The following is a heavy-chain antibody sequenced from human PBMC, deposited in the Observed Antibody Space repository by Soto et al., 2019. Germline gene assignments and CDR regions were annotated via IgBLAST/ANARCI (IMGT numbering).Heavy chain of an antibody. CDR3: ARGGDPVAGSGWFDP. CDR1: GGSFSGYY. J-gene: IGHJ5*02. Sequence: QVQLQQWGAGLLKPSETLSLTCAVYGGSFSGYYWSWIRQPPGKGLEWIGEINHSGSTNYNPSLKSRVTISVDTSKNLFSLKLSSVTAADTAVYYCARGGDPVAGSGWFDPWGQGTLVTVSS. CDR2: INHSGST. V-gene: IGHV4-34*01. D-gene: IGHD6-19*01.